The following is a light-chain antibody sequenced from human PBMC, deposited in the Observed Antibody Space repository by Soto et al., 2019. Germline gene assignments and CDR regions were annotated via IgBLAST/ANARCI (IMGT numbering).Light chain of an antibody. Sequence: QSVLTRPPSVSAAPGQKVSISCSGSSSNIGKNYVSWYQQFPGTAPKLLIYDNDKRPSGIPDRFSGSKSGTSATLGITGLQTGDEADYYCATWDSSLSAGVFGGGTKLTVL. J-gene: IGLJ3*02. CDR2: DND. CDR3: ATWDSSLSAGV. CDR1: SSNIGKNY. V-gene: IGLV1-51*01.